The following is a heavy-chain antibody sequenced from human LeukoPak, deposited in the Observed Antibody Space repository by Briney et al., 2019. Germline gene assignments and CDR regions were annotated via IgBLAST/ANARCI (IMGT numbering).Heavy chain of an antibody. D-gene: IGHD4-17*01. CDR1: GFTFSSYW. Sequence: GGCLRLSCAASGFTFSSYWMGWVRQAPGKGLEWVANIKQDGSEKYYVDSVKGRFTISRDNAKNSLYLQMNSLRAEDTAVYYCARADYGDYGAYWGQGTLVTVSS. CDR3: ARADYGDYGAY. CDR2: IKQDGSEK. V-gene: IGHV3-7*05. J-gene: IGHJ4*02.